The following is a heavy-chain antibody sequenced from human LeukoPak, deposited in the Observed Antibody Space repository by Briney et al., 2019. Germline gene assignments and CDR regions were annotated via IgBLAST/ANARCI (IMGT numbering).Heavy chain of an antibody. D-gene: IGHD3-10*01. Sequence: ASVKVSCKASGYTFTTYGISWVRQAPGQGLEWMGWMNPNSGNTGYAQKFQGRVTMTRNTSISTAYMELSSLRSEDTAVYYCARGEESPPNYGPDYWGQGTLVTVSS. CDR2: MNPNSGNT. CDR1: GYTFTTYG. CDR3: ARGEESPPNYGPDY. J-gene: IGHJ4*02. V-gene: IGHV1-8*02.